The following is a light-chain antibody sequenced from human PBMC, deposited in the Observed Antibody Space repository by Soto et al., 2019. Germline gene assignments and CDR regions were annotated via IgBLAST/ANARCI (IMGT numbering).Light chain of an antibody. Sequence: EIVLTQSPDTLSLSPGERATLSCRASQSVSSSYLAWYQQKPGQAPRLLIYGASSRATGIPDRFSGSGSGTDFTLTISRLEPEDFAVYYCQQYGRSLTFGGGTKVDIK. V-gene: IGKV3-20*01. J-gene: IGKJ4*01. CDR3: QQYGRSLT. CDR2: GAS. CDR1: QSVSSSY.